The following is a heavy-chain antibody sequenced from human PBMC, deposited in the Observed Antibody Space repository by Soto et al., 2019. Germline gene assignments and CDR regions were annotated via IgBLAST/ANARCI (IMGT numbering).Heavy chain of an antibody. D-gene: IGHD3-10*01. V-gene: IGHV3-23*01. CDR2: ISGSGGST. Sequence: LRLSCAASGFTFSSYAMSWVRQAPGKGLEWVSAISGSGGSTYYADSVKGRFTISRDNSKNTLYLQMNSLRAEDTAVYYCASPTSYYYGSGSTDLDYWGQGTLVTVSS. CDR1: GFTFSSYA. J-gene: IGHJ4*02. CDR3: ASPTSYYYGSGSTDLDY.